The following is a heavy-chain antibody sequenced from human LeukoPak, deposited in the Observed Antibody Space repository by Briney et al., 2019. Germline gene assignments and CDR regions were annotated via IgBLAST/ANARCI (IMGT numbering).Heavy chain of an antibody. V-gene: IGHV3-53*01. J-gene: IGHJ5*02. CDR3: ARYQLGQLSNWFDP. CDR2: IYSGGST. CDR1: GFTVNSNY. D-gene: IGHD1-1*01. Sequence: GGSLRLSCAASGFTVNSNYMSWVRQAPGKGLEWVSVIYSGGSTDYADSVKGRFTISRDNSKNTLYLQMNSLRAEDTAVYYCARYQLGQLSNWFDPWGQGTLVTVSS.